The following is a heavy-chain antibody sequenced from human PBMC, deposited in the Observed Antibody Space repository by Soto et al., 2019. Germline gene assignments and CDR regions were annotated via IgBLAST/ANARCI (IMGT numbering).Heavy chain of an antibody. V-gene: IGHV3-30*03. CDR3: AGRMWEPTDAFDI. J-gene: IGHJ3*02. Sequence: GGSLRLSCAASGFTFSSYGMHWVRQAPGKGLEWVAVISYDGSNKYYADPVKGRFTISRDNSKNTLYLQMNSLRAEDTAVYYCAGRMWEPTDAFDIWGQGTMVTVSS. D-gene: IGHD1-26*01. CDR2: ISYDGSNK. CDR1: GFTFSSYG.